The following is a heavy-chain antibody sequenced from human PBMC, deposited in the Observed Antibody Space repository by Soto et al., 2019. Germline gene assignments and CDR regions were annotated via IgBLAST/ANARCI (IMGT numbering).Heavy chain of an antibody. CDR3: VKTRLAGGCEY. CDR1: GFTFNNYA. CDR2: ISASGGST. D-gene: IGHD3-16*01. V-gene: IGHV3-23*01. J-gene: IGHJ4*02. Sequence: EVQLLDSGGGLVQPGGSLRLSCAASGFTFNNYAMSWVRQAPGKGLEWVSSISASGGSTNYADSVKGRFTISRDNSENTVYLQMNSLRAENTAVNSCVKTRLAGGCEYWGQGSLVNVSS.